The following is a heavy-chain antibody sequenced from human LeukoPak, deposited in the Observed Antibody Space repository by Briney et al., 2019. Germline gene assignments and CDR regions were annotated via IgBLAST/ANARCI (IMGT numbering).Heavy chain of an antibody. J-gene: IGHJ4*02. V-gene: IGHV3-64D*08. CDR1: GFTFSSYE. D-gene: IGHD5-12*01. CDR3: VRGPRLNNGDLASAFDY. CDR2: ITSNADST. Sequence: QPGESLRLSCAASGFTFSSYEMNWVRQAPGKGLEYVSAITSNADSTYYADSVKGRFTISRDNSKNTLYLLMTSLRAEDTAMYYCVRGPRLNNGDLASAFDYWGQGTLVTSST.